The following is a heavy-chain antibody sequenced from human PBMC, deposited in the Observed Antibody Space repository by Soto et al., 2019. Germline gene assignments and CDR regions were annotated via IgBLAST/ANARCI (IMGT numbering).Heavy chain of an antibody. V-gene: IGHV3-33*01. CDR1: GFTFSSYG. J-gene: IGHJ5*02. Sequence: QAGGSLRLSCAASGFTFSSYGMHWVRQVPGKGLEWVAVIWYDGSNKYYADSVKGRFTISRDNSKNTLYLQMNSLRAEDTAVYYCARDRGEYSSGPGWFDPWGQGTLVTVSS. CDR2: IWYDGSNK. CDR3: ARDRGEYSSGPGWFDP. D-gene: IGHD6-19*01.